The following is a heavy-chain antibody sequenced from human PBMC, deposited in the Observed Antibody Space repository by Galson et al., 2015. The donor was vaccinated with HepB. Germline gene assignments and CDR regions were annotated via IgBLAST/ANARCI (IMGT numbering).Heavy chain of an antibody. CDR1: GFTFSSYG. J-gene: IGHJ4*02. D-gene: IGHD3-3*01. CDR3: ARARRDFWSGYFDY. CDR2: IWYDGSNK. Sequence: SLRLSCAASGFTFSSYGMHWVRQAPGKGLEWVAVIWYDGSNKYYADSVKGRFTISRDNSKNTLYLQMNSLRAEDTAVYYCARARRDFWSGYFDYWGQGTLVTVSS. V-gene: IGHV3-33*01.